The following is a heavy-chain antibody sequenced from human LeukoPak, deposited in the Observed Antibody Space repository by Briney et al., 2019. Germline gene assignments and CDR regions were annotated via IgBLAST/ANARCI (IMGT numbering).Heavy chain of an antibody. CDR2: ISGSGGST. V-gene: IGHV3-23*01. D-gene: IGHD2-2*02. CDR1: GFTFSSYA. CDR3: AKATRGRCSSTSCYSVNH. Sequence: GGSLRLSCAASGFTFSSYAMSWVRQAPGKGLEWVSAISGSGGSTYYADSVTGRFTISRDNSKNTLYLQMNSLRAEDTAVYYCAKATRGRCSSTSCYSVNHWGQGTLVTVSS. J-gene: IGHJ5*02.